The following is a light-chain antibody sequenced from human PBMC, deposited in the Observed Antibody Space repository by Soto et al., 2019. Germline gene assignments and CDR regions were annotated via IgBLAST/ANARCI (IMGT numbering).Light chain of an antibody. CDR1: QSVRSNY. Sequence: EIVLTQSPGTLSLSPGERATLSCRASQSVRSNYLAWYQQKPGQAPRLLIYNSSTRATGITDRFSGSGSGTDYPLPISRLEPEDCALYYCQQYRDLPRTFGQGTQVEIK. V-gene: IGKV3-20*01. J-gene: IGKJ1*01. CDR3: QQYRDLPRT. CDR2: NSS.